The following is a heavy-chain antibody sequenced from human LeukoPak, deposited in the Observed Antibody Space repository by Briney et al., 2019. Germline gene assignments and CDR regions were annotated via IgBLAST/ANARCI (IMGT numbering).Heavy chain of an antibody. J-gene: IGHJ6*03. Sequence: SETLSLTCAVYGGSFSGYYWSWIRQPPGKGLEWIGEINHSGSTNYNPSLKSRVTISVDTSKNQFSLKLSSVTAADTAVYYCARERSIRFLEWSYSAKNYYMDVWGKGTTVTVSS. CDR1: GGSFSGYY. V-gene: IGHV4-34*01. CDR3: ARERSIRFLEWSYSAKNYYMDV. CDR2: INHSGST. D-gene: IGHD3-3*01.